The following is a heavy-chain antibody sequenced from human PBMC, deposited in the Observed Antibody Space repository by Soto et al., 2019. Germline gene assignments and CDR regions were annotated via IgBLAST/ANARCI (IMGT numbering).Heavy chain of an antibody. V-gene: IGHV4-30-2*01. J-gene: IGHJ5*02. Sequence: PSETLSLTCAVSGGSIGSGGYSWSWIRQPPGKGLEWIGYIYHSGSTYYNPSLKSRVTISVDRSKNQFSLKLSSVTAADTAAYYCGRAWSWNWFDPWGQGTLVTVSS. CDR1: GGSIGSGGYS. CDR2: IYHSGST. D-gene: IGHD1-26*01. CDR3: GRAWSWNWFDP.